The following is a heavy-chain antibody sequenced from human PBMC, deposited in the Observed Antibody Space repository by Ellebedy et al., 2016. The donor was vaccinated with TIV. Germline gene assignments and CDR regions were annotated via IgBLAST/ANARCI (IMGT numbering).Heavy chain of an antibody. CDR2: ISGSGGST. J-gene: IGHJ3*02. Sequence: GESLKISCAASGFTVSSNYMSWVRQAPGKGLEWVSAISGSGGSTYYADSVKGRFTISRDNSKNTLYLQMNSLRAEDTAVYYCAKDGEVGIVVDAFDIWGQGTMVTVSS. D-gene: IGHD3-22*01. V-gene: IGHV3-23*01. CDR1: GFTVSSNY. CDR3: AKDGEVGIVVDAFDI.